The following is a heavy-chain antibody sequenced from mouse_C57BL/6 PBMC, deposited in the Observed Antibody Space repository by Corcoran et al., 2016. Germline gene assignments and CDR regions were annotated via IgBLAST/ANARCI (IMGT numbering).Heavy chain of an antibody. CDR3: ARWSTTVESPLYDAMDY. V-gene: IGHV1-76*01. Sequence: QVQLKQSGAELVRPGASVKLSCKASGYTFTDYYINWGKQRPGQGLEWIARIYPGSGNTYYNEKFKGKATLTAEKSSSTAYMQLSSLTSEDSAVYFCARWSTTVESPLYDAMDYWGQGTSVTVSS. D-gene: IGHD1-1*01. J-gene: IGHJ4*01. CDR2: IYPGSGNT. CDR1: GYTFTDYY.